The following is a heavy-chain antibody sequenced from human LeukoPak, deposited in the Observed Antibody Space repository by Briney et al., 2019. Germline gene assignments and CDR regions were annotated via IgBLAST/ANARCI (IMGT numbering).Heavy chain of an antibody. CDR2: INHSGST. CDR1: GGSFSGYY. J-gene: IGHJ4*02. D-gene: IGHD4/OR15-4a*01. V-gene: IGHV4-34*01. Sequence: SETLSLTCAVYGGSFSGYYWSWIRQPPGKGLEWIGEINHSGSTNYNPSLKSRVTISVDTSKNQFSLKLSSVTAADTAVYYCATKGVLFYFFDYGGKGTLAPVPP. CDR3: ATKGVLFYFFDY.